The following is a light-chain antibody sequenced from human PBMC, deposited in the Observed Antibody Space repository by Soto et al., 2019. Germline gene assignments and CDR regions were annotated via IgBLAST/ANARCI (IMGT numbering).Light chain of an antibody. J-gene: IGLJ1*01. V-gene: IGLV2-14*01. Sequence: QSALTQPASVSGSPGQSITISCTGTSSDVGGYNYVSLYQQHPGKAPKLMIYEVSNRPSGVSNRFSGSKSGNTASLTISGLQAEDEADYYCSSYTSSSTLVFGTGTKLTVL. CDR2: EVS. CDR3: SSYTSSSTLV. CDR1: SSDVGGYNY.